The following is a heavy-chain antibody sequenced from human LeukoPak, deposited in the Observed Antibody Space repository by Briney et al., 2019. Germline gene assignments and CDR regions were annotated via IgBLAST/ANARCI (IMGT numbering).Heavy chain of an antibody. D-gene: IGHD6-19*01. V-gene: IGHV4-59*01. J-gene: IGHJ4*02. Sequence: PSETLSLTCTVSGGSISNYYWSWIRQPPGKGLQWIGDIYYSGSTNYSPSLKSRVTISVDPSKNQFSLRLSSVTAADTAIYYCASLERYSSGWFDYWGQGTLVTVSS. CDR2: IYYSGST. CDR3: ASLERYSSGWFDY. CDR1: GGSISNYY.